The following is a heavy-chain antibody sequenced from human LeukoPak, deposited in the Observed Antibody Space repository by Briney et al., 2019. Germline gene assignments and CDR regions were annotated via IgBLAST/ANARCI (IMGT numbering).Heavy chain of an antibody. D-gene: IGHD5-24*01. J-gene: IGHJ4*02. V-gene: IGHV4-39*07. CDR2: IFHDGST. CDR1: GGSVSSSFYY. Sequence: SETLSLTCTVSGGSVSSSFYYWGWIRQPPGKGLEWIGNIFHDGSTYYNPSLKSRVTMSVDTSKNHFSLRVDSVTAADTAVYYCAREVASNVEYFDYWGQGSLVTVSS. CDR3: AREVASNVEYFDY.